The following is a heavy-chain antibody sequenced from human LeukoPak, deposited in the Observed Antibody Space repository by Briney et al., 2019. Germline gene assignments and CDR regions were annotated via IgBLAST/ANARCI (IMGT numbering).Heavy chain of an antibody. CDR3: ARGRGNWNIYDY. V-gene: IGHV3-21*01. CDR1: GFIFTSYT. D-gene: IGHD1-1*01. J-gene: IGHJ4*02. CDR2: ISSSSSYI. Sequence: GGSLRLSCAASGFIFTSYTMNWVRQAPGKGLEWVPSISSSSSYIYYADSVKGRFTISRDNAKNSLYLQMNSLRAEDTAVYYCARGRGNWNIYDYWGQGTLVTVSS.